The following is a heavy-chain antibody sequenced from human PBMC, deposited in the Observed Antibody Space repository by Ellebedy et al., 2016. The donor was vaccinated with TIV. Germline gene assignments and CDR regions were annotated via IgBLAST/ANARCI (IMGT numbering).Heavy chain of an antibody. Sequence: MPSETLSLTCTVAGYSISSGYSWAWIRQPPGKGLEWIGNIYYSGSTYYDPSLKSRVTISADTSKNQFSLKLSSVTAADTAVYYCARARRGDLDYWGQGTLITVSS. CDR1: GYSISSGYS. V-gene: IGHV4-38-2*02. D-gene: IGHD3-16*01. CDR3: ARARRGDLDY. J-gene: IGHJ4*02. CDR2: IYYSGST.